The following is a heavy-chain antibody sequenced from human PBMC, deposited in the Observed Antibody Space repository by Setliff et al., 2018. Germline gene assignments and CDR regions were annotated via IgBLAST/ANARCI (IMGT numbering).Heavy chain of an antibody. J-gene: IGHJ4*02. V-gene: IGHV4-39*01. CDR1: GASIRNNYY. Sequence: SETLSLTCAVSGASIRNNYYWGWIRQSPGTGLEWIGSIFYNGMAYYNPSLKSRVTMSVDTSKNQFSLNLTSVTAADTAVYYCARGGTYRYFDYWGRGALVTVSS. CDR3: ARGGTYRYFDY. CDR2: IFYNGMA.